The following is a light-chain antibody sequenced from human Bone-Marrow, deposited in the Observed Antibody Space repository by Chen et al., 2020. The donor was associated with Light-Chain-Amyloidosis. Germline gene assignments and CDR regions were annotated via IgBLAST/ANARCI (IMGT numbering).Light chain of an antibody. CDR3: SSYTITNTLV. CDR1: SSDVGGDNH. V-gene: IGLV2-14*01. J-gene: IGLJ1*01. CDR2: EVT. Sequence: QSALPQPASVSGSPGQSVTTPCTGTSSDVGGDNHVSWYQQHPDKAPKLMIYEVTNRPSWVPDRFSGSKSDNTASLTISGLQTEDEADYFCSSYTITNTLVFGSGTRVTVL.